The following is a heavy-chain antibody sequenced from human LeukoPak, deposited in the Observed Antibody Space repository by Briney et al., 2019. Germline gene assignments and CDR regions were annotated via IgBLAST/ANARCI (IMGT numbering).Heavy chain of an antibody. CDR3: ARDSGSNLYYYYYGMDV. Sequence: GASVKVSCKASGYTFTSYGISWVRQAPGQGLEWMGWISAYNGNTTYAQKLQGRVTMTTDTSTSTAYMELRRLRSDDTAVYYCARDSGSNLYYYYYGMDVWGQGTTVTVSS. V-gene: IGHV1-18*01. J-gene: IGHJ6*02. CDR2: ISAYNGNT. CDR1: GYTFTSYG. D-gene: IGHD1-26*01.